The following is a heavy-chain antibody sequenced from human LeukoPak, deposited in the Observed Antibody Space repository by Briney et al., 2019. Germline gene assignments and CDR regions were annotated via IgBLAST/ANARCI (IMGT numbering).Heavy chain of an antibody. Sequence: GGSLRLSCAASGFTFDDYAMHWVRQAPGKGLEWVSGISWNSGSIGYADSVKGRFTISRDNAKNSLYLQMNSLRAEDTALYYCAKDSRGAEYFQHWGQDTLVTVSS. J-gene: IGHJ1*01. D-gene: IGHD3-10*01. CDR3: AKDSRGAEYFQH. CDR1: GFTFDDYA. V-gene: IGHV3-9*01. CDR2: ISWNSGSI.